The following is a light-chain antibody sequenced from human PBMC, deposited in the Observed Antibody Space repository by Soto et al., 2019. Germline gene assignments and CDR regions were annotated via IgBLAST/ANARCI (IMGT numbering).Light chain of an antibody. V-gene: IGLV1-51*01. CDR1: SSNIGNNY. Sequence: QSVLTQPPSVSAAPGQRVTISCSGSSSNIGNNYVSWYQQFPGTAPKFLIYDNNKRPSGTPERFSGSKSGTSATLGITGLQTGDEADYYCGTWDSSLRAVVFGGGTQLTVL. CDR2: DNN. J-gene: IGLJ2*01. CDR3: GTWDSSLRAVV.